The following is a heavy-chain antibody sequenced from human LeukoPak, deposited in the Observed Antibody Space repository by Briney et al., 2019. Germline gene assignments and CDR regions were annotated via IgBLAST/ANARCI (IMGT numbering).Heavy chain of an antibody. J-gene: IGHJ6*03. CDR1: GGSFTDYY. V-gene: IGHV4-34*01. Sequence: SETLSLTCDVFGGSFTDYYLTWIRQPPGTGLEWLGEINHSGSTNYIPSLKSRVTISVDTSKNQCSLKLSSVTAADTAVYYCARTRTTLYCYYYMDVWSKGTTVTVSS. CDR3: ARTRTTLYCYYYMDV. D-gene: IGHD4-17*01. CDR2: INHSGST.